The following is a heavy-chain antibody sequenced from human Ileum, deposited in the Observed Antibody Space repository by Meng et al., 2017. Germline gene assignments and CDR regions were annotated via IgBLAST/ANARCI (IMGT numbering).Heavy chain of an antibody. V-gene: IGHV4-30-4*01. CDR1: GGSITSGDYY. CDR2: IFYTRAT. CDR3: VSERRRSYFFDY. J-gene: IGHJ4*02. Sequence: LRGPGPGLWKPSQTLSLNSTVSGGSITSGDYYWSWIRQPPGKGLEWIGYIFYTRATYSNPSLKSRVTVSLDTSKSQFSLKLSSVTAADTAIYYCVSERRRSYFFDYWGQGTLVTVSS.